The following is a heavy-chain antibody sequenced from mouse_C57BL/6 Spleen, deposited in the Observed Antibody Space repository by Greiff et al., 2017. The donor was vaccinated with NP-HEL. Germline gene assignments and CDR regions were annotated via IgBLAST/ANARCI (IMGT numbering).Heavy chain of an antibody. CDR1: GYAFSSYW. J-gene: IGHJ4*01. CDR2: LYPGDGDT. V-gene: IGHV1-80*01. D-gene: IGHD2-12*01. Sequence: QVQLKESGAELVKPGASVKISCKASGYAFSSYWMNWVKQRPGKGLEWIGQLYPGDGDTNYNGKFKGKATLTADKSSSTAYMQLSSLTSEDSAVYFCARRGIRRHYAMDYWGQGTSVTVSS. CDR3: ARRGIRRHYAMDY.